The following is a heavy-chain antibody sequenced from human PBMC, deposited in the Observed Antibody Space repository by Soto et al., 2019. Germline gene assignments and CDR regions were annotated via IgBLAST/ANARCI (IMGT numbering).Heavy chain of an antibody. Sequence: EVQLLESGGGLVQPGGSVRLSCAASGFTFTSYAMPWVRQAPGKGREWVSAISGSGGSTYYADSVKGRFTISRDNSKNTLYLQMNSLRAEDTAVYYCAKDQTSSWYFYYGLDVWGQGTTVTVSS. V-gene: IGHV3-23*01. D-gene: IGHD6-13*01. CDR3: AKDQTSSWYFYYGLDV. J-gene: IGHJ6*02. CDR1: GFTFTSYA. CDR2: ISGSGGST.